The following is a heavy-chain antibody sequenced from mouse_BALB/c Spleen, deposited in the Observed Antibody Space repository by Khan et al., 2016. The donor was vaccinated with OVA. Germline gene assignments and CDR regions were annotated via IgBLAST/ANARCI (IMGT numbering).Heavy chain of an antibody. CDR3: AREEALYYFDY. V-gene: IGHV1S132*01. CDR2: IYPGTDNT. Sequence: VQLQESGAELVRPGASVKLSCKTSGYIFTSYRIHWVKQRSGQGLEWIARIYPGTDNTYYNEKLKDKATLTADKSSSTAYMQLSSLKSEDSAVYFCAREEALYYFDYWGQGTTRTVSS. J-gene: IGHJ2*01. CDR1: GYIFTSYR. D-gene: IGHD3-2*02.